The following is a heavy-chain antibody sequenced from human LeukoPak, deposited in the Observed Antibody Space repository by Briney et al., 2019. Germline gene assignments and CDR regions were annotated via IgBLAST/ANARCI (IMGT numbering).Heavy chain of an antibody. CDR1: GGSFSGYY. D-gene: IGHD3-10*01. CDR3: ASKSGSYSND. V-gene: IGHV4-34*01. CDR2: INHSGST. Sequence: PSETLSLTCAVYGGSFSGYYWSWIRQPPGKGLEWIGEINHSGSTNYNPSLKSRVTISVDTSKNQFSLKLSSVTAADTAVYYCASKSGSYSNDWSQGTLVTVSS. J-gene: IGHJ4*02.